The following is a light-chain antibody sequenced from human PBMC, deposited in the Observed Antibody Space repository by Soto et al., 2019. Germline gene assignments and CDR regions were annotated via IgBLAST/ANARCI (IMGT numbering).Light chain of an antibody. Sequence: QSALTQPRSVSGSPGQSVTISCTGTSTDVGGYNYVSWYQQHPGKVPKLMLYDVSKRPSGVPDRFSGSKSGNTASLTISGLQAEDEADYYCCPYAGRDTLYVFGSGTKLTVL. V-gene: IGLV2-11*01. CDR3: CPYAGRDTLYV. J-gene: IGLJ1*01. CDR2: DVS. CDR1: STDVGGYNY.